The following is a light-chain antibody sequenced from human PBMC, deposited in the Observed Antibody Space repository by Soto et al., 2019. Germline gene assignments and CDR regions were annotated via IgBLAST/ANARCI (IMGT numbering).Light chain of an antibody. CDR2: DAS. V-gene: IGKV3-11*01. CDR3: QQRSNWPS. CDR1: QSVSSY. Sequence: EIVLTQSPATLSLSPGERATLSCRASQSVSSYLAWYQQKSGQAPRLLICDASIWATGIPARFSDSGSGTDFNLTIRSLEPEDFAVYYWQQRSNWPSFGGGTKVEIK. J-gene: IGKJ4*01.